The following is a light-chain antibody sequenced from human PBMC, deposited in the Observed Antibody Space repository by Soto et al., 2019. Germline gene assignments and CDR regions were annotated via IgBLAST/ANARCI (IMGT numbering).Light chain of an antibody. Sequence: DIQVTQYPSSLSASVGYRVTITPRESQDIKNYLAWYQQKQGEIPKLLIYAASTLESGIPPRFSGSGSGTDFTLTINNLQPEDVATYYCKRYYNAPFTFGGGTKVDIK. V-gene: IGKV1-27*01. J-gene: IGKJ4*01. CDR3: KRYYNAPFT. CDR1: QDIKNY. CDR2: AAS.